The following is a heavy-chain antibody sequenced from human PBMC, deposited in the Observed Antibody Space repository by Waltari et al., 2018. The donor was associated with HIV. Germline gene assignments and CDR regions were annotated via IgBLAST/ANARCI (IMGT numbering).Heavy chain of an antibody. D-gene: IGHD6-19*01. CDR3: ARDGAGQWLVQGGFDY. J-gene: IGHJ4*02. Sequence: EVQLLESGGALVQPGGFLRLSCAASGFNFSTYAMNWVRQAPGKWLEGVSRSSVSGGSTHYADSVKGRFTISRDNAKNSLLLQMDSLRAEDTAVYYCARDGAGQWLVQGGFDYWGQGALVTVSS. CDR1: GFNFSTYA. V-gene: IGHV3-23*01. CDR2: SSVSGGST.